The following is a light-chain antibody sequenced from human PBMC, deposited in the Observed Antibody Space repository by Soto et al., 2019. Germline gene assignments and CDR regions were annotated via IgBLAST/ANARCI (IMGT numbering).Light chain of an antibody. CDR1: QSISSY. CDR2: AAS. J-gene: IGKJ1*01. Sequence: DIQMTQSPYSLSASVGDRVTITCRASQSISSYLNWYQQKPGKAPKLLIYAASSLQSGVPSRFSGSGSGTDFTLTISSLQPEDFATYSCQQSYSTPQTFGQGT. V-gene: IGKV1-39*01. CDR3: QQSYSTPQT.